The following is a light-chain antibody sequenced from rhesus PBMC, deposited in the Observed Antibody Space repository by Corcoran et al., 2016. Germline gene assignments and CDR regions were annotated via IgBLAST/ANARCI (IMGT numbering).Light chain of an antibody. Sequence: DIQMTQSPSSLFASVGDRVTITCRASQGIINLFAWYQQKPGKAPNLLIQRPSNLATGVPSRIRASGYGTDFTLTISSLQPEDIATYDYRQHDNSPPLTFGGGTKVEIK. CDR3: RQHDNSPPLT. J-gene: IGKJ4*01. CDR1: QGIINL. CDR2: RPS. V-gene: IGKV1-69*01.